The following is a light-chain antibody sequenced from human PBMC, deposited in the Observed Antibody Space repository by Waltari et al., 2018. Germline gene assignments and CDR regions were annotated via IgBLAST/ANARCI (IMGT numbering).Light chain of an antibody. CDR1: SSSIATNY. CDR2: EDN. Sequence: NFMLTQPLSVSESPGKTVTISCTRSSSSIATNYVQWYQQRPGSSPTAVIYEDNQRPSGVPDRFSGSIDSSSNSASLTISGLKTEDEADYYCQSYDNRNHWVFGGGTKLTVL. V-gene: IGLV6-57*01. J-gene: IGLJ3*02. CDR3: QSYDNRNHWV.